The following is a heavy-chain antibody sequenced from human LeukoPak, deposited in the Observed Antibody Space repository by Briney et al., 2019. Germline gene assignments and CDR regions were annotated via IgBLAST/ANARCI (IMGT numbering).Heavy chain of an antibody. J-gene: IGHJ4*02. CDR3: ARDPAGGLLWFGQSFDY. D-gene: IGHD3-10*01. CDR1: GFTFSTYA. V-gene: IGHV3-30-3*01. CDR2: VSYDGSKK. Sequence: GGSLRLSCAASGFTFSTYAMHWVRQAPGKGLEWVAVVSYDGSKKYYADSVKGRFTISRDNSKNTLYLQMNSLRAEDTAVYYCARDPAGGLLWFGQSFDYWGQGTLVTVSS.